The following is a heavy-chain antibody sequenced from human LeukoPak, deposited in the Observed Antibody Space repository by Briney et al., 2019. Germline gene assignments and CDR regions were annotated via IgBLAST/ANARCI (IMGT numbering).Heavy chain of an antibody. CDR2: IHTSGST. CDR1: GGSISTYY. J-gene: IGHJ3*02. Sequence: KPSETLSLTCTVSGGSISTYYWNWLRQPAGKGLEWIGRIHTSGSTNYNASLKSRVTLSLDTSKNQLSLKLTSVTAADTAVYYCARWITTQGTFDIWAQGTMVTVSS. CDR3: ARWITTQGTFDI. V-gene: IGHV4-4*07. D-gene: IGHD1-1*01.